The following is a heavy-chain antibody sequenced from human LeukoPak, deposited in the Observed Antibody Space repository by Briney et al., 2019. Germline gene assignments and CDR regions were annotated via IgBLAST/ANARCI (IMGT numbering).Heavy chain of an antibody. D-gene: IGHD4-17*01. V-gene: IGHV1-2*02. CDR1: GYTFTGYY. J-gene: IGHJ2*01. CDR2: INPNSGGT. Sequence: ASVKVSCKASGYTFTGYYMHWVRQAPGQGLEWMGWINPNSGGTNYAQKFQGRVTMTRDTSISTAYRELSRLRSDDTAVYYCASRASSVTTRGWYFDLWGRGTLVTVSS. CDR3: ASRASSVTTRGWYFDL.